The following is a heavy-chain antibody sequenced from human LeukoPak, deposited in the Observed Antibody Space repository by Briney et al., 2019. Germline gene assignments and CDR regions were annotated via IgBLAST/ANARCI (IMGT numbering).Heavy chain of an antibody. V-gene: IGHV3-53*01. CDR1: GFTVSSNY. CDR2: IYSGGST. Sequence: PGGSLRLSCAASGFTVSSNYMSWVRQAPGKGLEWVSVIYSGGSTYYADSVKGRFTISRDNSKNTLYLQMNSLRAEDTAVYYCAKFFWSGYYVLGYWGQGTLVTVSS. CDR3: AKFFWSGYYVLGY. J-gene: IGHJ4*02. D-gene: IGHD3-3*01.